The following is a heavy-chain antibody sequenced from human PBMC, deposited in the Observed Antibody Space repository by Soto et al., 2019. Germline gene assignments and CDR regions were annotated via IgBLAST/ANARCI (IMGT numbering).Heavy chain of an antibody. D-gene: IGHD6-13*01. J-gene: IGHJ5*02. V-gene: IGHV2-26*04. CDR3: ASTYSTSWYWFDP. Sequence: QLTVKESGPVLVKPTEPLTLTCTVSGFSLSNAGLGVSWIRQPPGKALELLAHIFSNDEKSYSTSLKSRLTISKDTSKSQVVLTMTNMDPVDTATYYCASTYSTSWYWFDPWGQGTLVTVSS. CDR1: GFSLSNAGLG. CDR2: IFSNDEK.